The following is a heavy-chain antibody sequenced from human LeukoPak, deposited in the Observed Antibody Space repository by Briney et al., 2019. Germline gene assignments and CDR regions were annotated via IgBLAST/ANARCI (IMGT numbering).Heavy chain of an antibody. D-gene: IGHD2/OR15-2a*01. CDR2: IYYSGST. CDR1: GGSISSYY. CDR3: ARGHRFYDGKYYFDY. Sequence: ASETLSLTCTVSGGSISSYYWSWIRQPPGKGLEWIGYIYYSGSTNYNPSLKSRVTISVDTSKNQFSLKLSSVTAADTAVYYCARGHRFYDGKYYFDYWGQGTLVTVSS. J-gene: IGHJ4*02. V-gene: IGHV4-59*12.